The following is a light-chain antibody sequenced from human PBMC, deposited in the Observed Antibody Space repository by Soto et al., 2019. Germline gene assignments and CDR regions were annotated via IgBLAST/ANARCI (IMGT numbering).Light chain of an antibody. J-gene: IGKJ2*01. V-gene: IGKV3-20*01. Sequence: EIVLTQSPGTLSLSPGERATLSCRASQSVSSSYLAWYQQKPDQAPRPLIYGASSRATGIPDRFSGSGSGTDFPLTISRLEPEDFAVYYCQQYGSSPPRYTFGQGTKLEIK. CDR3: QQYGSSPPRYT. CDR2: GAS. CDR1: QSVSSSY.